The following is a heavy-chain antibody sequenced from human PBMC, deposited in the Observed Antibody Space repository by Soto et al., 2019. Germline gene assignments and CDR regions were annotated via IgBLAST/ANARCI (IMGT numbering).Heavy chain of an antibody. CDR3: ERDRGYYGSGSYYNRGGYYSYMDV. CDR1: GYTFTSYV. V-gene: IGHV1-18*01. D-gene: IGHD3-10*01. CDR2: ISAYNGNT. J-gene: IGHJ6*03. Sequence: ASLKVPCKASGYTFTSYVISWVRQAPGQGLEWMGWISAYNGNTNDAQKLQGRVTMTTDTSTSTAYMELRSLRSDDTAVYYCERDRGYYGSGSYYNRGGYYSYMDVWGKGTTVTVSS.